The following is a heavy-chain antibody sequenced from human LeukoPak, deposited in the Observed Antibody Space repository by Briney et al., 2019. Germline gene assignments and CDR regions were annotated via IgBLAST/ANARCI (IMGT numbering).Heavy chain of an antibody. CDR1: GFTFSSYS. CDR3: ARVSQTPGGRGYFDY. CDR2: IGSSSSTI. J-gene: IGHJ4*02. V-gene: IGHV3-48*01. D-gene: IGHD2-15*01. Sequence: GGSLRLSCAASGFTFSSYSMNWVRQAPGKGLEWVSYIGSSSSTIYYADSVKGRFTISRDNAKNSLYLQMNSLRAEDTAVYYCARVSQTPGGRGYFDYWGQGTLVTVSS.